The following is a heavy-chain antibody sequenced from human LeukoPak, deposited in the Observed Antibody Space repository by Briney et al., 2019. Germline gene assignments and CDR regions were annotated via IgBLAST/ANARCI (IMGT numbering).Heavy chain of an antibody. J-gene: IGHJ4*02. CDR3: ARGYSYGYPLGY. Sequence: SQTLSLTCTVSGGSFSSGSYYWSWIRQPAGKGLEWIGHIYTSGSTNYNPSLKSRVTISVDTSKNQFSLSLSSVTAADTAVYYCARGYSYGYPLGYWGQGTLVTVSS. D-gene: IGHD5-18*01. CDR2: IYTSGST. CDR1: GGSFSSGSYY. V-gene: IGHV4-61*09.